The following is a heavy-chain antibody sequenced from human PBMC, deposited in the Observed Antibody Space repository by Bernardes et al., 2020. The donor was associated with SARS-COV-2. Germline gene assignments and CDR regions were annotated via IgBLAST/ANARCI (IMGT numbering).Heavy chain of an antibody. V-gene: IGHV3-23*01. D-gene: IGHD3-3*01. J-gene: IGHJ4*02. CDR1: GFTVSSYW. Sequence: GGSLRLSCAASGFTVSSYWMHWVRQGPGKGLEWVSAISGSGGSTYYADSVRGRFTISRDNSKNTLYLQMNSQRAEDTAVYYCAKREYYDFWSGPIDYWGQGTLVTVSS. CDR2: ISGSGGST. CDR3: AKREYYDFWSGPIDY.